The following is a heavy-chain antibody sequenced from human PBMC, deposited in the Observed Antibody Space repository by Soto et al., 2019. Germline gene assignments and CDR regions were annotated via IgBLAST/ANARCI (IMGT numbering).Heavy chain of an antibody. Sequence: GESLKISCMGSGYSFTSYWISWVRQMPGKGLEWMGRIDPSDSYTNYSPSFQGHVTISADKSISTAYLQWSSLKASDTAMYYCARQDDFWSGYPGPIDYWGQGTLVTVSS. D-gene: IGHD3-3*01. CDR2: IDPSDSYT. CDR1: GYSFTSYW. CDR3: ARQDDFWSGYPGPIDY. J-gene: IGHJ4*02. V-gene: IGHV5-10-1*01.